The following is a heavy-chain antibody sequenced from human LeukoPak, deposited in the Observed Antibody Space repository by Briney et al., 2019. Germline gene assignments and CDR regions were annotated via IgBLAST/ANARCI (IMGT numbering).Heavy chain of an antibody. V-gene: IGHV1-2*02. CDR1: GYTFTGYY. CDR2: INPNSGGT. J-gene: IGHJ6*02. CDR3: ARIGAPPYYYYGMDV. Sequence: ASVKVSCKASGYTFTGYYMHWVRQAPGQGLEWMGWINPNSGGTNYAQKFQGRVTMTRDTSISTAYMELSRLRSDDTAVYYCARIGAPPYYYYGMDVWGQGTTVTVSS. D-gene: IGHD1-26*01.